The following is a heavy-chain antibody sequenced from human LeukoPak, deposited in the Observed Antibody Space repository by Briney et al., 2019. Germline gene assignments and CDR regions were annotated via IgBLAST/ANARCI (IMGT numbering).Heavy chain of an antibody. CDR1: GFTFSSYG. Sequence: GGSLRLSCAASGFTFSSYGMHWVRQAPGKGLEWVAVISYDGSNKYYADSVKGRFTISRDNSKNTLYLQMNSLRAEDTAVYYCAKDSPYSGWYFDYWGQGTLVTVSS. V-gene: IGHV3-30*18. J-gene: IGHJ4*02. D-gene: IGHD6-19*01. CDR2: ISYDGSNK. CDR3: AKDSPYSGWYFDY.